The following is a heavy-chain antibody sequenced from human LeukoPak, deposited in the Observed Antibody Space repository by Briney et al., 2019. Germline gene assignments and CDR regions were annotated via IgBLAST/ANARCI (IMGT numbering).Heavy chain of an antibody. CDR1: GYTFTSYD. D-gene: IGHD5-18*01. V-gene: IGHV1-8*01. Sequence: ASVKVSCKASGYTFTSYDINWVRQATGQGLEWMGWMNPNSGNTGYAQKFQGRVTMTRNTSISTAYMELSSLGSEDTAVYYCARGRGGGYSYGSIYYYYMDVWGKGTTVTVSS. CDR2: MNPNSGNT. J-gene: IGHJ6*03. CDR3: ARGRGGGYSYGSIYYYYMDV.